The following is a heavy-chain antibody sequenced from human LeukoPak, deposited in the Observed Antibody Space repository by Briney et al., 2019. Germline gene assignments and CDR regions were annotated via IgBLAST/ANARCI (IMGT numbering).Heavy chain of an antibody. CDR3: ARRAGAYSHPYDY. CDR2: IYSDNT. Sequence: GGSLRLSWTVSGFTVSSNSMSWVRQAPGEGLEWVSFIYSDNTHYSDSVKGRFTISRDNSKNTLYLQMNSLRAEDTAVYYCARRAGAYSHPYDYWGQGTLVTVSS. V-gene: IGHV3-53*01. D-gene: IGHD4/OR15-4a*01. J-gene: IGHJ4*02. CDR1: GFTVSSNS.